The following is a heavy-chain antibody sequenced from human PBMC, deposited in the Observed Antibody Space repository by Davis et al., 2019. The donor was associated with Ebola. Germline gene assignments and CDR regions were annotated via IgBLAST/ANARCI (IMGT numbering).Heavy chain of an antibody. CDR2: ISSSGSTI. D-gene: IGHD2-2*03. CDR1: GFTFSDYY. J-gene: IGHJ6*04. V-gene: IGHV3-11*01. Sequence: PGGSLRLSCPASGFTFSDYYMSWIRQAPGKGLEWVSYISSSGSTIYYADSVKGRFTIPRDNAKNSLYLQMNSLRAEDTAVNYCARDAGGYCSSTSCSYYYYGMDVWGKGTTVTVSS. CDR3: ARDAGGYCSSTSCSYYYYGMDV.